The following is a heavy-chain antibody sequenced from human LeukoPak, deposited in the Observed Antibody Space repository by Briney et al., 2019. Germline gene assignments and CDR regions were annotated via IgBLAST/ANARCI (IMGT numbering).Heavy chain of an antibody. CDR2: ISSGSSYI. V-gene: IGHV3-21*01. CDR3: ARDFRSGSYSGDYYFDY. D-gene: IGHD1-26*01. CDR1: GFIFSDYS. J-gene: IGHJ4*02. Sequence: GGSLRLSCAASGFIFSDYSMNWVRQAPGKGLEWVSSISSGSSYIYYADSVKGRFTISRDNGETSLYLQMSSLRTEDTAVYYCARDFRSGSYSGDYYFDYWGQGTLVTVSS.